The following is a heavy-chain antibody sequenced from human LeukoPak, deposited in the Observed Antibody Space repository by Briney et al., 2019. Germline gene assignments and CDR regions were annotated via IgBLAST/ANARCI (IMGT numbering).Heavy chain of an antibody. Sequence: SQTLSLTCAISGDSVSSNSVTWNWIRQSPSRGLEWLGRTYYRSTWYNDYAVSVRGRITVNPDTSKNQFSLHLNSVTPEDTAVYFRARRPDQEDCFDPWGQGILVTVSS. CDR2: TYYRSTWYN. CDR1: GDSVSSNSVT. CDR3: ARRPDQEDCFDP. V-gene: IGHV6-1*01. D-gene: IGHD1-14*01. J-gene: IGHJ5*02.